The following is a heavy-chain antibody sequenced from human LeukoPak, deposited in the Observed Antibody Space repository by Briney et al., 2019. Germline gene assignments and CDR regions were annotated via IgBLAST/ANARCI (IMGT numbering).Heavy chain of an antibody. CDR3: ARVPSQKAAADL. CDR2: IYHSGST. D-gene: IGHD6-13*01. Sequence: SETLSLTCTVSGYSISSGYYWGWIRQPPGKGLEWIGSIYHSGSTYYNPSLKSRVTISVDTSKNQFSLKLSSVTAADTAVYYCARVPSQKAAADLWGQGTLVTVSS. CDR1: GYSISSGYY. V-gene: IGHV4-38-2*02. J-gene: IGHJ5*02.